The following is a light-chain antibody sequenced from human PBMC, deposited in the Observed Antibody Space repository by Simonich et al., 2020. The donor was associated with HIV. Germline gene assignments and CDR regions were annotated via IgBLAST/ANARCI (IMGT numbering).Light chain of an antibody. CDR1: SSNIGSKI. V-gene: IGLV1-44*01. CDR2: RNN. CDR3: AAWDDSLNGVV. Sequence: QSVLPPPPSASGTPGPRVTIPCSVSSSNIGSKIVNWYQQLPGTAPKHLIYRNNQRPSGDPDRFSGSKSGTSASLAISGLQSEDEADYYCAAWDDSLNGVVFGGVTKLTVL. J-gene: IGLJ2*01.